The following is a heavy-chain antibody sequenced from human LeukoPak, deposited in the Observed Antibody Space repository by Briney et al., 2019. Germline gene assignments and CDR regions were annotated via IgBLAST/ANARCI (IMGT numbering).Heavy chain of an antibody. CDR2: IIPIFGTA. J-gene: IGHJ4*02. V-gene: IGHV1-69*05. D-gene: IGHD6-19*01. Sequence: ASVKVSCKASGYTFTSYGINWVRQAPGQGLEWMGGIIPIFGTANYAQKFQGRVTITTDESTSTAYMELSSLRSEDTAVYYCARVGVAVAGPFDYWGQGTLVTVSS. CDR1: GYTFTSYG. CDR3: ARVGVAVAGPFDY.